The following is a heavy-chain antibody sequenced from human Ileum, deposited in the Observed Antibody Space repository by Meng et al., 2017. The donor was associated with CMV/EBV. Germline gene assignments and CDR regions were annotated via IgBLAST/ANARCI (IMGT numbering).Heavy chain of an antibody. Sequence: QIQLVQYGAEVKNIGASVKFSCKASGYTFSSYSFSWVRQAPGQGLEWMGWISAYNGDIKYAQKFRDRVTMTTDTSTSTAYMDLRGLRSDDTAVYYCARDHASSSQLLDYWGQGTLVTVSS. J-gene: IGHJ4*02. V-gene: IGHV1-18*04. CDR2: ISAYNGDI. CDR1: GYTFSSYS. D-gene: IGHD6-6*01. CDR3: ARDHASSSQLLDY.